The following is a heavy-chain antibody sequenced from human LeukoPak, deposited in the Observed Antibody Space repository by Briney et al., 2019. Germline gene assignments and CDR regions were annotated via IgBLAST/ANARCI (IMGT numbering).Heavy chain of an antibody. Sequence: GASVNVSFKASGYTFTHYYMHWVRQAPGQGLEWMGWINSNSGGTNYAQNFQGRVTMTRNTSISTAYMEVSTLRSDDTAVYYCARGPYCGGDCYSRPFFDYWGQGTLVTVSS. CDR3: ARGPYCGGDCYSRPFFDY. J-gene: IGHJ4*02. CDR2: INSNSGGT. D-gene: IGHD2-21*02. CDR1: GYTFTHYY. V-gene: IGHV1-2*02.